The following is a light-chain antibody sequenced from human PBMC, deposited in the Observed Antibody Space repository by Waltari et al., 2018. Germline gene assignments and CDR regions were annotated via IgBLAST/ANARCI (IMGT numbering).Light chain of an antibody. CDR2: EVS. J-gene: IGLJ2*01. CDR1: SSDVGAYNY. V-gene: IGLV2-8*01. CDR3: CSYAGSNNLV. Sequence: QSALTQPPSASGSPGQSVTISCTGTSSDVGAYNYVPWYQQHPDQAPQLLMFEVSQRPSGVPDRFSGSKSGNTASLTVSGLQAEDEADYYCCSYAGSNNLVFGGGTKLTVL.